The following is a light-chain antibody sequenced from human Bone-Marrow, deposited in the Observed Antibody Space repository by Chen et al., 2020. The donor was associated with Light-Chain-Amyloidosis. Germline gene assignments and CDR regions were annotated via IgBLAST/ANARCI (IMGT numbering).Light chain of an antibody. CDR1: NIGSTS. CDR3: QVWDRSSDRPV. Sequence: SYVLTQPSSGSVAPGKTAPIACGGNNIGSTSVHWYQQTPGPAPLLVVNDDSDRPSGIPGRLSGSNSGNTATLTISRVEAGDEADYYCQVWDRSSDRPVFGGGTKLTVL. CDR2: DDS. V-gene: IGLV3-21*03. J-gene: IGLJ3*02.